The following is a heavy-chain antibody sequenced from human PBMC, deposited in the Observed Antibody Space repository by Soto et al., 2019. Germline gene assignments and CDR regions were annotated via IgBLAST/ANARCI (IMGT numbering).Heavy chain of an antibody. CDR2: ISYDGSNK. CDR3: AKDLEKLLWFGELSYYGMDV. Sequence: GGSLRLSCAASGFTFSSYGMHWVRQAPGKGLEWVAVISYDGSNKYYADSVKGRFTISRDNSKNTLYLQMNSLRAEDTAVYYCAKDLEKLLWFGELSYYGMDVWGQGTTVTVSS. V-gene: IGHV3-30*18. D-gene: IGHD3-10*01. J-gene: IGHJ6*02. CDR1: GFTFSSYG.